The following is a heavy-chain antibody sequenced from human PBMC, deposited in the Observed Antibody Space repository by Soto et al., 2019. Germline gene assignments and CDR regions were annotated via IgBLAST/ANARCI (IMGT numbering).Heavy chain of an antibody. CDR2: SYHXGXT. V-gene: IGHV4-30-2*01. J-gene: IGHJ5*02. CDR3: ARVPDR. Sequence: SSETLSLTCAVSGGSIISGGYSWSWIRQPPVKCLEWIVESYHXGXTXXXPXXXXXXXISVXSSXXRGXXXXXXVXAADTAVYYCARVPDRWGQGTLVTDSS. CDR1: GGSIISGGYS. D-gene: IGHD2-2*01.